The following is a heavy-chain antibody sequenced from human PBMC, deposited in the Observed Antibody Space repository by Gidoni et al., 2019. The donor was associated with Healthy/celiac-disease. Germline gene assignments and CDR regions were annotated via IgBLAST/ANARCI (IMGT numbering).Heavy chain of an antibody. D-gene: IGHD3-16*01. CDR2: ISYDGSNK. Sequence: QVQLVESGGGVVQPGRSLRLSCAASGFTFSSYAMHWVRQAPGKGLEWVAVISYDGSNKYYADSVKGRFTISRDNSKNTLYLQMNSLRAEDTAVYYCAREGEDGWYYFDYWGQGTLVTVSS. CDR3: AREGEDGWYYFDY. V-gene: IGHV3-30*04. CDR1: GFTFSSYA. J-gene: IGHJ4*02.